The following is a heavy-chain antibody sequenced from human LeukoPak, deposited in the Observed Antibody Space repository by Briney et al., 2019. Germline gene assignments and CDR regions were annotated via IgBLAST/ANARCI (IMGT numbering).Heavy chain of an antibody. CDR1: GFTFSSYV. CDR3: ARDWVYKIDY. J-gene: IGHJ4*02. V-gene: IGHV3-74*01. CDR2: ISHDGII. Sequence: GGSLRLSCETAGFTFSSYVMHWVRRTPGKGLVWVSRISHDGIISYADSVKGRFTISRDNAKNTLTLQMNILRVEDTAVYFCARDWVYKIDYWGRGTLVTVSS. D-gene: IGHD5-24*01.